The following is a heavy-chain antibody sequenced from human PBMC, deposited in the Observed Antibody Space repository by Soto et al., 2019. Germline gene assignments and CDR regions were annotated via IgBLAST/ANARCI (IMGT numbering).Heavy chain of an antibody. Sequence: GASVKVSCKASGYTFTSYGISWVRQAPGQGLEWMGWISAYNGNTNYAQKLQGRVTMTTDTSTSTAYMELRSLRSDDTAVYYCARVGQVTIWLGELRPPLFDYWGQGTLVTVSS. V-gene: IGHV1-18*01. D-gene: IGHD3-10*01. J-gene: IGHJ4*02. CDR1: GYTFTSYG. CDR2: ISAYNGNT. CDR3: ARVGQVTIWLGELRPPLFDY.